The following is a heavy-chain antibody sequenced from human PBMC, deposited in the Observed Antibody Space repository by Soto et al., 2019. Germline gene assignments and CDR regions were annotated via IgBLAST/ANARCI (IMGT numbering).Heavy chain of an antibody. CDR1: GGSISSGDYY. J-gene: IGHJ4*02. Sequence: SETLSLTCTVSGGSISSGDYYWSWIRQNPGKGLEWIGYIYYSGSTYYNPSLKSRVSISIDTSKNQFSLKLSSVTAADTAVYYCARRKADNYVDFDYWGQGTLVTVS. CDR2: IYYSGST. D-gene: IGHD4-4*01. V-gene: IGHV4-31*03. CDR3: ARRKADNYVDFDY.